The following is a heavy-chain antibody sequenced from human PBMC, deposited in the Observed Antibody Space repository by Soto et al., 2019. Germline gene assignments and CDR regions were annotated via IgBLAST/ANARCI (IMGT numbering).Heavy chain of an antibody. Sequence: QVQLVKSGAEVKRPGSSVKVSCKASGGTFSSYVISWVGQAPGQGLEWMGGIIPIFGTANYAQKFQGRLSITADESTSTAYMELSSVRSEDPAIYYCAKEGYCTGGSCYRNWFDRWGQGTLVTVSS. V-gene: IGHV1-69*01. CDR2: IIPIFGTA. D-gene: IGHD2-15*01. J-gene: IGHJ5*02. CDR3: AKEGYCTGGSCYRNWFDR. CDR1: GGTFSSYV.